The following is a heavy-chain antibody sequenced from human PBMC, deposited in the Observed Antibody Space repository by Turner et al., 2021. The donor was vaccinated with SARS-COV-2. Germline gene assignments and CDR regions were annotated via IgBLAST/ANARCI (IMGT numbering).Heavy chain of an antibody. CDR1: PDSIDSHF. CDR2: VHYTGES. J-gene: IGHJ4*02. D-gene: IGHD1-1*01. Sequence: QVFLRESGPTLVRPSETLSLTCTVSPDSIDSHFWSWVRQPPGETLQWIGYVHYTGESKSNPSLGGRATLSLDTSNNQLSLRLTSVTAADSGVYFCARYDFSIGNDHWGQGALVTVSS. V-gene: IGHV4-59*11. CDR3: ARYDFSIGNDH.